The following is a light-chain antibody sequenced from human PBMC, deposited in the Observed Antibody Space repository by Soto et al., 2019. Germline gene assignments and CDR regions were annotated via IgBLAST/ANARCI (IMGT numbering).Light chain of an antibody. Sequence: QSALTQPASVSGSPGQSITISCTGTSGDIGSYNFVSWYQQHPGKAPKLIISDVTNRRLGVSSRFSGSKSDNTASLTISGLQSEDEADYYCKSYTNSDTYVFGTGTKLTVL. CDR2: DVT. V-gene: IGLV2-14*03. J-gene: IGLJ1*01. CDR3: KSYTNSDTYV. CDR1: SGDIGSYNF.